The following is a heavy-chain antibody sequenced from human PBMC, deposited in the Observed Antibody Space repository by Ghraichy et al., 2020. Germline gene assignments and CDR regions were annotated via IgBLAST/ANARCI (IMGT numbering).Heavy chain of an antibody. CDR1: GFTFSSYG. CDR2: ISYEGSNQ. Sequence: GGSLRLSCAASGFTFSSYGMHWVRQAPGKGPEWVALISYEGSNQYYAGSVKGRFTISRDNSRNTLYLQTNSLRPDDTAVYYCAKDLGYSSGWFLEYWGEGTLVTVSS. V-gene: IGHV3-30*18. CDR3: AKDLGYSSGWFLEY. D-gene: IGHD6-19*01. J-gene: IGHJ4*02.